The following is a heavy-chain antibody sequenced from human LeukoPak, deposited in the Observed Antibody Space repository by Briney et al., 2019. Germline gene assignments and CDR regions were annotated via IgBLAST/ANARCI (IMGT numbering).Heavy chain of an antibody. CDR1: XXXXXXXX. V-gene: IGHV4-59*01. CDR3: ARGEWELRGLLPFDI. D-gene: IGHD1-26*01. CDR2: IYYSGST. Sequence: TXXLTCTVSXXXXXXXXWSXIXQPPXXGXXXXXYIYYSGSTNYNPSLKSRVTISVDTSKNQFSLKLSSVTAADTAVYYCARGEWELRGLLPFDIWGQGTMVTVSS. J-gene: IGHJ3*02.